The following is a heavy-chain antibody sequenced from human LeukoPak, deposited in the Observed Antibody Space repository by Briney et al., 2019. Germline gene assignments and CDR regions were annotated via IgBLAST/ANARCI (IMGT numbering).Heavy chain of an antibody. Sequence: QSGGSLRLSCAASGFTFSSYGMHWVRQAPGKGLEWVAFIHYDGINNNYADSVKGRFTISRDNSKNTLYLQMNSLRAGDTAVYYCAKKGGDLVVVAALLPDYWGQGTLVTVSS. CDR1: GFTFSSYG. V-gene: IGHV3-30*02. D-gene: IGHD2-15*01. CDR3: AKKGGDLVVVAALLPDY. J-gene: IGHJ4*02. CDR2: IHYDGINN.